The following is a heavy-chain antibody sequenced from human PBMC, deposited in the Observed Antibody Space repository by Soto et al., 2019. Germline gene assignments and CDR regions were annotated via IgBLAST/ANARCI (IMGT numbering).Heavy chain of an antibody. V-gene: IGHV1-2*02. CDR1: GYTFTGYY. CDR3: ASESNSGWSPDY. J-gene: IGHJ4*02. Sequence: QVQLVKSGAEVRKPGASVKVSCKASGYTFTGYYMHWVRQAPGQGLEWMGWINPHTGDINYSQKFQGRVTMPRDTSISTAYMELSMLTSDDTAVYFCASESNSGWSPDYWGQGTLVTVS. D-gene: IGHD6-19*01. CDR2: INPHTGDI.